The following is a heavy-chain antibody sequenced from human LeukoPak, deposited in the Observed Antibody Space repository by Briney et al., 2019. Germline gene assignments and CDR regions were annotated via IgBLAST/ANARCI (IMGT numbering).Heavy chain of an antibody. CDR1: GFTFSSYA. CDR3: AKVGSSWSLLGS. CDR2: ISGSGGST. Sequence: PGGSLRLSCAASGFTFSSYAMTWVRQAPGKGLEWISGISGSGGSTYYADSVKGRFTISRDNSKNTLYLQMDSLRAEDTAVYYCAKVGSSWSLLGSWGQGTLVTVSS. V-gene: IGHV3-23*01. J-gene: IGHJ5*01. D-gene: IGHD6-13*01.